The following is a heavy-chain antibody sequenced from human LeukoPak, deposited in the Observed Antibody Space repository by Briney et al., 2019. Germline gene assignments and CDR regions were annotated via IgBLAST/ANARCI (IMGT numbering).Heavy chain of an antibody. J-gene: IGHJ6*03. D-gene: IGHD2-15*01. CDR1: GGSISGSGYS. V-gene: IGHV4-30-4*07. CDR2: IYSFGGT. CDR3: ARTVTVTGVVVAATYYYYYYMDV. Sequence: SQTLSLTCAVSGGSISGSGYSWSWIRQPPGKGLEWIGYIYSFGGTSYNPSLKSRVTISVDTSKSQFSLKLSSVTAADTAVYYCARTVTVTGVVVAATYYYYYYMDVWGKGTTVTISS.